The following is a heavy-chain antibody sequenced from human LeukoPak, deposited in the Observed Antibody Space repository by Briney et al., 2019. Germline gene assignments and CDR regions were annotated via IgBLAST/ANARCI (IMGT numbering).Heavy chain of an antibody. CDR1: GGSISSSSYY. CDR3: ARRNSGYDKNYYYYYMDV. J-gene: IGHJ6*03. D-gene: IGHD5-12*01. CDR2: IYYTGST. Sequence: SETLSLTCTVSGGSISSSSYYWGWIRQSPGKGLEWIGSIYYTGSTYYHPSLKSRVTISVDTSKNQFSLKLSSVIAADTAVYYCARRNSGYDKNYYYYYMDVWGKGTTVTVSS. V-gene: IGHV4-39*01.